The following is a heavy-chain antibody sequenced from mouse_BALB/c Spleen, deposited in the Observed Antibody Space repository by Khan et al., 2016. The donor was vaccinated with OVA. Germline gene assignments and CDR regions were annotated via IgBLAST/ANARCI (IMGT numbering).Heavy chain of an antibody. D-gene: IGHD2-4*01. J-gene: IGHJ3*01. V-gene: IGHV8-12*01. CDR3: ALRARRAFSDYMFAY. CDR2: IYWEDDK. CDR1: GFSLSASGVG. Sequence: QVTLKESGPGILQPSQTLSLTCSFSGFSLSASGVGVSWIRKPSGKGLEWLAHIYWEDDKRYNPSLKSRLTISKDASRSQVFLKITSVDTEDTATYYYALRARRAFSDYMFAYWGQGTLVTVSA.